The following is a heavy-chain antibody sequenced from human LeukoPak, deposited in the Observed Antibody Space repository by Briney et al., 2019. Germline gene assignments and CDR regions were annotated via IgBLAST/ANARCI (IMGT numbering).Heavy chain of an antibody. CDR1: GFTFSDYG. D-gene: IGHD6-19*01. CDR2: ISYDGRNE. Sequence: GGSLRLSCVASGFTFSDYGMLWVRQPPGKGLEWVAAISYDGRNEHYADSVKGRFTISRDNSKNTLYLQMNSLRAEDTAVYYCAKDLIAVAGSETFDYWGQGTLVTVSS. V-gene: IGHV3-30*18. CDR3: AKDLIAVAGSETFDY. J-gene: IGHJ4*02.